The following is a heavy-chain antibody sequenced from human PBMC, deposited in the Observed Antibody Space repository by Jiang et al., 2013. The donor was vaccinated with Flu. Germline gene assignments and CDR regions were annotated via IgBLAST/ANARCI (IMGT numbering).Heavy chain of an antibody. Sequence: CKVSGYTLTELSMHWVRQAPGQGLEWMGWISAYNGNTNYAQKLQGRVTMTTDTSTSTAYMELRSLRSDDTAVYYCARVTITFGGVIVGVDYWGQGTLVTVSS. CDR3: ARVTITFGGVIVGVDY. J-gene: IGHJ4*02. CDR1: GYTLTELS. D-gene: IGHD3-16*02. CDR2: ISAYNGNT. V-gene: IGHV1-18*01.